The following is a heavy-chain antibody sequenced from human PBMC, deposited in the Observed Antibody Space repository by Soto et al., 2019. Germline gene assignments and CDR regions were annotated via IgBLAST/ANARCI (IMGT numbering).Heavy chain of an antibody. CDR2: ISYDGSNK. V-gene: IGHV3-30*18. J-gene: IGHJ3*02. D-gene: IGHD4-4*01. Sequence: GGSLRLSCAASGFTFSSYGMHWVRQAPGKGLEWVAVISYDGSNKYYADSVKGRFTISRDNSKNTLYLQMNSLRAEDTAVYYCAKSRYSNYVGDVFDIWGQGTMVPVSS. CDR3: AKSRYSNYVGDVFDI. CDR1: GFTFSSYG.